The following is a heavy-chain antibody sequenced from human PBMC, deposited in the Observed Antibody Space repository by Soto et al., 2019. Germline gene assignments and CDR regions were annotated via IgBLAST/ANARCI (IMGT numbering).Heavy chain of an antibody. Sequence: EVQLLESGGGLVQPGGSLRLSCAASGFTFSSYAMSWVRQAPGKGLEWVSAISGSGGSTYYADSVKGRLTISRDNSKNTLYLQMNSLRAEDTAVYYCAKHLLGYCSSTSCSRGYYFDYWGQGTLVTVSS. D-gene: IGHD2-2*01. V-gene: IGHV3-23*01. CDR2: ISGSGGST. J-gene: IGHJ4*02. CDR1: GFTFSSYA. CDR3: AKHLLGYCSSTSCSRGYYFDY.